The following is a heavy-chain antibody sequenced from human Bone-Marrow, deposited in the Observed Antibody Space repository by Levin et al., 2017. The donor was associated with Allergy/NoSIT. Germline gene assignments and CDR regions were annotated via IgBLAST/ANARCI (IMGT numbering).Heavy chain of an antibody. V-gene: IGHV3-48*02. CDR1: GFTFNTYS. CDR2: ISSHSSTI. Sequence: AGGSLRLSCAASGFTFNTYSMNWVRQAPGKGLEWVSYISSHSSTIYYTDSVKGRFTISRDNAKNSLYLQMDSLRDADTAVYYCARVVSRLEAAPDLLMFYYGMDVWGRGTTVTVSS. J-gene: IGHJ6*02. D-gene: IGHD6-13*01. CDR3: ARVVSRLEAAPDLLMFYYGMDV.